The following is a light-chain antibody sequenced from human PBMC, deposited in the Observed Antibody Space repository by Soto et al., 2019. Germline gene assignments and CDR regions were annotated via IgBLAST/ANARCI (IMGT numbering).Light chain of an antibody. CDR1: SSDVGGYHY. Sequence: QPALTQPASVSGSPGQSMTISCTGTSSDVGGYHYVSWYQQYPGKAPKVMIYDVSNRPSGVSNRFSGSKSGTTASLTISGLQAEDEADYYCSSYTSSITYVFGTGTKVTVL. J-gene: IGLJ1*01. V-gene: IGLV2-14*01. CDR2: DVS. CDR3: SSYTSSITYV.